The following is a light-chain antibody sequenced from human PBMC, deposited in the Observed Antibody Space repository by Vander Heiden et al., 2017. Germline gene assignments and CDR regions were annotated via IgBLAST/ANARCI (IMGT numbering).Light chain of an antibody. V-gene: IGKV1-33*01. CDR1: PDISNY. CDR2: DAS. J-gene: IGKJ4*01. Sequence: DIQMTQSPSSLSASVGDRVTITCQASPDISNYLNWYQQKPGKAPKLLIYDASNLETGVPSRFSGSGSGTDFTFTISSLQPEDIATYYCQQYDNLHLTFGGGTKVEIK. CDR3: QQYDNLHLT.